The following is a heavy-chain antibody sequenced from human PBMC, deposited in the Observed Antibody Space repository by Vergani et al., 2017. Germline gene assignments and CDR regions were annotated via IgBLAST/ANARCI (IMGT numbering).Heavy chain of an antibody. V-gene: IGHV1-2*06. Sequence: QVQLVQSGAEVKKPGASVKVSCKASGYTFTGYYMNWVRQAPGQGLEWMGRINPNSGGTNYAQKFQGRVTMTRDTSISTACMELSRLRSDDTAVYYCARVRATTVVTPLDYWGQGPLVTVSS. CDR1: GYTFTGYY. D-gene: IGHD4-23*01. CDR3: ARVRATTVVTPLDY. CDR2: INPNSGGT. J-gene: IGHJ4*02.